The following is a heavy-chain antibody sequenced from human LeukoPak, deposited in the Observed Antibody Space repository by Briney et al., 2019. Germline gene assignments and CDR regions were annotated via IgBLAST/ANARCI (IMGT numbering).Heavy chain of an antibody. CDR1: GGSISSYY. V-gene: IGHV4-59*01. D-gene: IGHD3-3*01. CDR3: ARGLRDYDFWSGAPRWFDP. CDR2: IYYSGST. J-gene: IGHJ5*02. Sequence: SETLSLTCTVSGGSISSYYWSWIRQPPGKGLEWIGYIYYSGSTNYNPSLKSRVTISVGTSKNQFSLKLSSVTAADTAVYYCARGLRDYDFWSGAPRWFDPWGQGTLVTVSS.